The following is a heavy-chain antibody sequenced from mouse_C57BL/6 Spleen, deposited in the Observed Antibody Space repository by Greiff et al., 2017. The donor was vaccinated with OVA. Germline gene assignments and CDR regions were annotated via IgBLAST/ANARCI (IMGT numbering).Heavy chain of an antibody. CDR2: IWSGGST. D-gene: IGHD1-1*01. J-gene: IGHJ4*01. CDR3: ARNGGYGSRAFYAMDY. CDR1: GFSLTSYG. Sequence: VHLVESGPGLVQPSQSLSITCTVSGFSLTSYGVHWVRQSPGKGLEWLGVIWSGGSTDYNAAFISRLGISKDNSKSQVFFKMNRLQADDTAIYYCARNGGYGSRAFYAMDYWGQGTSVTVSS. V-gene: IGHV2-2*01.